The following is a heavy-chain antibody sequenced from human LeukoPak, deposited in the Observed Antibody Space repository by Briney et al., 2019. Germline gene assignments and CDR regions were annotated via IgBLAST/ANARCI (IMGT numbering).Heavy chain of an antibody. CDR1: GGTFSSYA. J-gene: IGHJ5*02. D-gene: IGHD1-26*01. CDR2: IIPILGIA. V-gene: IGHV1-69*04. Sequence: SVKVSCKASGGTFSSYAISWVRQAPGQGLEWMGRIIPILGIANYAQKFQGRVTMTRDTSTSTVYMELSSLRSEDTAVYYCAREPFYSKWEQHNWFDPWGQGTLVTVSS. CDR3: AREPFYSKWEQHNWFDP.